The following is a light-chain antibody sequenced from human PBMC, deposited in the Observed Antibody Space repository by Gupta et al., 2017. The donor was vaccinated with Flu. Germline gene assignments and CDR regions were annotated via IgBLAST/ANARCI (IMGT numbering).Light chain of an antibody. J-gene: IGLJ3*02. CDR2: SGS. Sequence: QTVVTLEPSLTVSPCGTVTLTCASTPGAVTSGYYPNWFQQRPGQAPTALIYSGSNRHSGTPARFSGSLLGGKAAVTLASVQPEDEAEYYCLLYYGGAEHWVFGGGTKLTVL. CDR1: PGAVTSGYY. CDR3: LLYYGGAEHWV. V-gene: IGLV7-43*01.